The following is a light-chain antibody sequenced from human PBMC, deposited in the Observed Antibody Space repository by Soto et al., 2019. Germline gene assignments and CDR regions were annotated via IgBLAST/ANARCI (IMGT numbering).Light chain of an antibody. CDR3: QQSYSTPPT. V-gene: IGKV3-11*01. Sequence: EIVLTQSPATLSLSPGERATLSCRASQSVSRYLAWYQQKPGQAPRLLIYGASTRAAIIPARFSGSGSGTDFTLTISSLQPEDFATYYCQQSYSTPPTFGQGTKVDIK. J-gene: IGKJ1*01. CDR2: GAS. CDR1: QSVSRY.